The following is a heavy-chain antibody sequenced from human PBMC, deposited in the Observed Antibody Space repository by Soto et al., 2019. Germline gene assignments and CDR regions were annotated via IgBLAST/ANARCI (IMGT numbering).Heavy chain of an antibody. Sequence: PVGSLRLSCAVSGIPFNNYWMHWIRQAPGKGLVWVSHINTVATIINYGDSVKGRFTISRDNAENTLYLQMNSLGVEDTAPYSCETDDGRGLRYCGQRTLVTASS. CDR3: ETDDGRGLRY. CDR1: GIPFNNYW. V-gene: IGHV3-74*01. J-gene: IGHJ4*02. D-gene: IGHD3-16*01. CDR2: INTVATII.